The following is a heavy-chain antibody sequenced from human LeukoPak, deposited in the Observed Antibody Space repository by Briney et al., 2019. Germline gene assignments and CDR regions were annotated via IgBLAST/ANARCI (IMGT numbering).Heavy chain of an antibody. Sequence: PSETLSLTCTVPGGSISSSSYYWAWIRQSPGKGLEWIGTFSSGGSAYYDPSLTGRVSISKDTSDNQFSLRLYSVTAADTAVYYCARKQTGTMYDVWGQGTQVTVSS. J-gene: IGHJ4*02. D-gene: IGHD1-7*01. CDR1: GGSISSSSYY. CDR2: FSSGGSA. CDR3: ARKQTGTMYDV. V-gene: IGHV4-39*07.